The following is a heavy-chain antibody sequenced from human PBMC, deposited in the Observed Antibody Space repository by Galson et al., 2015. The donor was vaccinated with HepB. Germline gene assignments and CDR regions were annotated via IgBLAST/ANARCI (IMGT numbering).Heavy chain of an antibody. CDR2: IFPGDSDI. V-gene: IGHV5-51*03. J-gene: IGHJ3*02. CDR1: GYRFTIHW. CDR3: ARHYGSRGDTFDI. D-gene: IGHD3-10*01. Sequence: QSGAEVKKPGESLKISCQASGYRFTIHWIGWVRQMPGKGLEWMGIIFPGDSDIRYSPSVQGQVTISADKSINTAYLQWNSLKASDPAIYYCARHYGSRGDTFDIWGPGTMVTVSS.